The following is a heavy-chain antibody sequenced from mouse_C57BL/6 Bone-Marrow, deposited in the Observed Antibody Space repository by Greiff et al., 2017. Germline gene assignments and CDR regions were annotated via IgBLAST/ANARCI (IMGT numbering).Heavy chain of an antibody. Sequence: EVHLVESGGGLVKPGGSLKLSCAASGFTFSSYAMSWVRQTPEKRLEWVATISSGGSYTYYPDSVKGRFTISRDKDKNTLYLQMSSLRSEGTAKYYCARQGAMDYWGQGTAVTVTS. CDR3: ARQGAMDY. V-gene: IGHV5-9-3*01. CDR1: GFTFSSYA. CDR2: ISSGGSYT. J-gene: IGHJ4*01.